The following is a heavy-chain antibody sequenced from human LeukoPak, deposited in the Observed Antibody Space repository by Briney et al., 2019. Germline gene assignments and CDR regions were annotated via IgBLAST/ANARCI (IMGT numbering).Heavy chain of an antibody. V-gene: IGHV3-23*01. J-gene: IGHJ3*02. Sequence: GGSLRLSCAASGFPFSSFAMTWVRQAPGKGLEWVSAISGSGSITYYADSVKGRFTISRDNSKNTLYLQMSSLRAEDTAIYYCARPGLGGTYYHDAFDIWGQGTMVSVSS. CDR1: GFPFSSFA. D-gene: IGHD1-26*01. CDR2: ISGSGSIT. CDR3: ARPGLGGTYYHDAFDI.